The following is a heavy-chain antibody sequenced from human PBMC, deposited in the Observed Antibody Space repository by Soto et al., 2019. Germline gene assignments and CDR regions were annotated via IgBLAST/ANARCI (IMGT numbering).Heavy chain of an antibody. CDR3: PKDAGWTHHY. CDR2: RSDRGGST. D-gene: IGHD5-18*01. J-gene: IGHJ4*02. Sequence: VGSLGLSGVAAGFSVGNSGTSRVRQARGKGLDWVAGRSDRGGSTYYGHSAKGRLTISRVSSDNKPYLQMHSWIVEHAAHDYFPKDAGWTHHYWGQGILVTVSS. V-gene: IGHV3-23*01. CDR1: GFSVGNSG.